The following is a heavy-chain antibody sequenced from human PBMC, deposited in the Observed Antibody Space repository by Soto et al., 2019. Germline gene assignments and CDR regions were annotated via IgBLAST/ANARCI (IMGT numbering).Heavy chain of an antibody. D-gene: IGHD2-2*01. CDR1: GFTFSSYA. V-gene: IGHV3-30-3*01. J-gene: IGHJ6*02. Sequence: GGSLRLSCAASGFTFSSYAMHWVRQAPGKGLEWVAVISYDGSNKYYADSVKGRFTISRDNSKNTLYLQMNSLRAEDTAVYYCARGGIIVLVPAAVMDVWGQGTTVTVSS. CDR2: ISYDGSNK. CDR3: ARGGIIVLVPAAVMDV.